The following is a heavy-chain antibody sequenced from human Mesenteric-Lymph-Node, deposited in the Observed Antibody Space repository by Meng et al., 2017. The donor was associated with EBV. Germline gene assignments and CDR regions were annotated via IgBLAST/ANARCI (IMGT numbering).Heavy chain of an antibody. CDR3: ARGGVDTGTGIDF. CDR1: SGSLTSYY. J-gene: IGHJ4*02. CDR2: IYYSGST. V-gene: IGHV4-59*01. Sequence: QLPLQESGPXLVKPXXXLSLTCIVSSGSLTSYYWSWIRQPPGKGLEWIGYIYYSGSTNYNPSLKSRLTISVDTSKNQFSLTLTSVNAADTAVYYCARGGVDTGTGIDFWGQGTLVTVSS. D-gene: IGHD1-7*01.